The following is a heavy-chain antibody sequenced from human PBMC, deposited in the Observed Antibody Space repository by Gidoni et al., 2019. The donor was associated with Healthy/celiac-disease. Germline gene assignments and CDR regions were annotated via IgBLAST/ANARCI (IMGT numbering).Heavy chain of an antibody. V-gene: IGHV4-38-2*02. Sequence: QVQLQESGPGLVKPSETLSLTCTVSGYYISSGDYWGWIRQPPGKGLEWIGSIYHSGSTYSNPSLKSRVTISVDTSKNQFSLKLSSVTAADPAVYYCARGGWELLYAFDIWGQGTMVTVSS. CDR2: IYHSGST. CDR3: ARGGWELLYAFDI. J-gene: IGHJ3*02. D-gene: IGHD1-26*01. CDR1: GYYISSGDY.